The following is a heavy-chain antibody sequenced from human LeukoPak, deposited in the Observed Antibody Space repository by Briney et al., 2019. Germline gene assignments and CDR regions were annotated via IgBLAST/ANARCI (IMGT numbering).Heavy chain of an antibody. CDR2: ISNSKGISD. Sequence: GGSLRLSCAVSGFTFTNYPMSWVRQAPGKGLEWVSGISNSKGISDYYADSVKGRFTISRDNSKNTLYLQMNSLRGEDTAVYYCAREGRQDYVYFDCWGQGTLVTVSS. CDR3: AREGRQDYVYFDC. D-gene: IGHD4-17*01. V-gene: IGHV3-23*01. CDR1: GFTFTNYP. J-gene: IGHJ4*02.